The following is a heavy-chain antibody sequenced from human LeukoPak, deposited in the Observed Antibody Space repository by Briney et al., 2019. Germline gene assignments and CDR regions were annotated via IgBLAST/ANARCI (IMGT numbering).Heavy chain of an antibody. CDR2: FDPEDGET. V-gene: IGHV1-24*01. CDR1: GYTLTELS. J-gene: IGHJ4*02. CDR3: ATRGPTWYGYYFDY. Sequence: ASVKVSCKVSGYTLTELSMHWVRQAPGKGLEWMGGFDPEDGETIYAQKFQGRVTVTEDTSTDTAYMELSSLRSEDTAVYYCATRGPTWYGYYFDYWGQGTLVTVSS. D-gene: IGHD3-10*01.